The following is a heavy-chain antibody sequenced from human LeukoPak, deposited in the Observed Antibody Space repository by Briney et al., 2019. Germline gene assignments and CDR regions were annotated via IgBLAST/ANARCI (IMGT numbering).Heavy chain of an antibody. D-gene: IGHD5-24*01. V-gene: IGHV3-30-3*01. CDR2: ISYDGSNK. CDR3: ARVGWLQSLYYGMDV. Sequence: PGRSLRLSCAASGFTFSSYAMHWVRQAPGKGLEWVAVISYDGSNKYYADSVKGRFTISRDNSKNTLYLQMNSLRAGDTAVYYCARVGWLQSLYYGMDVWGQGTTVTVSS. CDR1: GFTFSSYA. J-gene: IGHJ6*02.